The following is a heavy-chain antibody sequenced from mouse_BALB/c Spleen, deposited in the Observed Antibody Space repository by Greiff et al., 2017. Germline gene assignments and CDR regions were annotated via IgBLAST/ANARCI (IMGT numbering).Heavy chain of an antibody. V-gene: IGHV1-69*02. Sequence: QVQLQQPGAELVRPGASVKLSCKASGYTFTSYWINWVKQRPGQGLEWIGNIYPSDSYTNYNQKFKDKATLTVDKSSSTAYMQLSSPTSEDSAVYDCTRRGCGDGCYGFDYWGQGTTLTVSA. J-gene: IGHJ2*01. D-gene: IGHD2-3*01. CDR3: TRRGCGDGCYGFDY. CDR1: GYTFTSYW. CDR2: IYPSDSYT.